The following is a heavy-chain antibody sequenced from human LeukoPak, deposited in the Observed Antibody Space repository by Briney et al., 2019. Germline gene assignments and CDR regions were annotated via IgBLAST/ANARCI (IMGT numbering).Heavy chain of an antibody. Sequence: GGSLRLSCAVFGFTVSGNYMSWVRQAPGKGLEWVAFISDNGLRTYYLESVKGLFTISRDDSKNTLYLQMNSLRVEDTAVYYCARDRIGKYSIDYWGQGTLVTVSS. CDR3: ARDRIGKYSIDY. V-gene: IGHV3-66*01. CDR1: GFTVSGNY. J-gene: IGHJ4*02. CDR2: ISDNGLRT. D-gene: IGHD2-15*01.